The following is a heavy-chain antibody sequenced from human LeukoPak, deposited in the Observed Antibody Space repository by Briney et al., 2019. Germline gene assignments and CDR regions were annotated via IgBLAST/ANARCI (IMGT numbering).Heavy chain of an antibody. J-gene: IGHJ4*02. V-gene: IGHV5-51*01. CDR2: IYPGDSDT. CDR1: GYXFTSYW. D-gene: IGHD3-22*01. CDR3: AREGEYYYDSSGYYYFDY. Sequence: GESLKISCNGSGYXFTSYWIGWVRQMPGKGLEWMGIIYPGDSDTRYSPSFQGQVTISADKSISTAYLQWSSLKASDTAMYYCAREGEYYYDSSGYYYFDYWGQGTLVTVSS.